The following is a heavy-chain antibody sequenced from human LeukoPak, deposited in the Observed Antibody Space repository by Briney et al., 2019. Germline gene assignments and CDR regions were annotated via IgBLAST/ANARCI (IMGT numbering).Heavy chain of an antibody. V-gene: IGHV3-49*01. CDR1: GFTFGDYA. CDR2: IRSKAYGGTT. CDR3: SPDYDFWSGPTVDWFDP. D-gene: IGHD3-3*01. J-gene: IGHJ5*02. Sequence: GGSLRLSCTASGFTFGDYAMSWFRQAPGKGLEWVGFIRSKAYGGTTEYAASVKGRFTISRDGSKSIAYLQMNSLKTEDTAVYYCSPDYDFWSGPTVDWFDPWGQGTLVTVSS.